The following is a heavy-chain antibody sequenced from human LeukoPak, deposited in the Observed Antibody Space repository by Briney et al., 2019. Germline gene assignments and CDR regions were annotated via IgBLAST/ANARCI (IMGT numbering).Heavy chain of an antibody. V-gene: IGHV4-39*01. Sequence: SETLSLTCTVSGGSISSSYYWVWIRQPPGKGLEWIGSVYYSGSTYYNTSLQSRVTISVDTSKNQFSLKLSSVTAADTAIYYCARQTGYCSGGSCYGYFQHWGQGTLVTVSS. D-gene: IGHD2-15*01. CDR1: GGSISSSYY. CDR2: VYYSGST. J-gene: IGHJ1*01. CDR3: ARQTGYCSGGSCYGYFQH.